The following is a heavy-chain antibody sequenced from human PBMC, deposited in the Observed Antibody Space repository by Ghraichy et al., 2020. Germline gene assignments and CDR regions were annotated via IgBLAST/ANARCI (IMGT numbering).Heavy chain of an antibody. CDR3: ARRSYYYDSSGAFDP. CDR2: IYYSGST. V-gene: IGHV4-39*01. D-gene: IGHD3-22*01. CDR1: GGSISSSSYY. J-gene: IGHJ5*02. Sequence: SQTLSLTCTVSGGSISSSSYYWGWIRQPPGKGLEWIGSIYYSGSTYYNPSLKSRVTISVDTSKNQFSLKLSSVTAADTAVYYCARRSYYYDSSGAFDPWGQGTLVTVSS.